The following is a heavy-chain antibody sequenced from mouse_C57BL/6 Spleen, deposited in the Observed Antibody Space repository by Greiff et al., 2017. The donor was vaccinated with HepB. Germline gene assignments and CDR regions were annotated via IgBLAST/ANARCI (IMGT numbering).Heavy chain of an antibody. Sequence: VQLQESGAELARPGASVKLSCKASGYTFTSYGISWVKQRTGQGLEWIGEIYPRSGNTYYNEKFKGKATLTADKSSSTAYMELRSLTSEDSAVDFGVSYDDDLYYCDYWGQGTTLTVSS. CDR2: IYPRSGNT. CDR1: GYTFTSYG. J-gene: IGHJ2*01. CDR3: VSYDDDLYYCDY. D-gene: IGHD2-4*01. V-gene: IGHV1-81*01.